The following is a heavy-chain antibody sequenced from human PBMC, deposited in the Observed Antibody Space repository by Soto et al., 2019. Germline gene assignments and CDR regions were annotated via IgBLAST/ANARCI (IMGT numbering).Heavy chain of an antibody. CDR2: TNEGSGNT. V-gene: IGHV1-3*01. J-gene: IGHJ4*02. D-gene: IGHD3-3*01. CDR1: GYSFKNYA. CDR3: ARDDRSVSGVVTLDH. Sequence: ASVKVSCKATGYSFKNYAVHWVRQAPGQRLEWMGFTNEGSGNTRFSQKFQGRISITRDTSASTAYLDLSSLTSEDTAIYYCARDDRSVSGVVTLDHWGPGTLVTVSS.